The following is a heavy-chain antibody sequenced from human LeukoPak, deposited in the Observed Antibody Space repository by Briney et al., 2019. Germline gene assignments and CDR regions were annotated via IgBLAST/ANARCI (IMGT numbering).Heavy chain of an antibody. D-gene: IGHD1-26*01. CDR1: GFSFSTYW. V-gene: IGHV3-48*01. J-gene: IGHJ3*02. CDR2: ISSGSGTI. Sequence: PGGSLRLSCAASGFSFSTYWMTWVRQAPGKGLEWVSYISSGSGTIYYADSVKGRFTISRDNAKNSLYLQMNSLRAEDTAVYYCARGGSYLSAFDIWGQGTMVTVSS. CDR3: ARGGSYLSAFDI.